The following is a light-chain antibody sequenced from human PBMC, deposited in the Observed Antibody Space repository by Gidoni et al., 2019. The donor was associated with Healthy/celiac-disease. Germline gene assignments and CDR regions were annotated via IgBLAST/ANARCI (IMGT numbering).Light chain of an antibody. V-gene: IGKV1-27*01. CDR2: AAS. CDR3: QKYNSAPKT. Sequence: DIQMNPSPSSLSASVGDRVTITCRASQGISNYLAWYQQKPGKVPKLLIYAASTLQSGVPSRFSGSGSGTDFTLTISSLQPEDVATYYCQKYNSAPKTVXXXTKVEIK. J-gene: IGKJ1*01. CDR1: QGISNY.